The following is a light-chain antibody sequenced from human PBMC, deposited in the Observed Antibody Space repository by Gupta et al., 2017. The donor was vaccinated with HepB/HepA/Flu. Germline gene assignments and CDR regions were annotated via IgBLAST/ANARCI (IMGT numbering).Light chain of an antibody. CDR1: SGSIASTY. J-gene: IGLJ2*01. V-gene: IGLV6-57*01. Sequence: NFLLTQRHSVSESPGKTVTISCTRSSGSIASTYVQWYQQRPGSSPTTVIYEYNQRPSGVPDRFSGSIDSSSNSASLTISGLQTEDEGDYYCQSYDNSGVVFGGGTKLTVL. CDR3: QSYDNSGVV. CDR2: EYN.